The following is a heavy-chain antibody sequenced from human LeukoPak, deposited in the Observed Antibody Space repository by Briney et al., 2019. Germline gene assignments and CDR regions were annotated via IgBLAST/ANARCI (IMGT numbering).Heavy chain of an antibody. CDR1: GFTFSNYG. D-gene: IGHD6-19*01. CDR3: AKDISSGWSLGAFDI. CDR2: ISGTGGNT. V-gene: IGHV3-23*01. J-gene: IGHJ3*02. Sequence: GGSLRLSCTTSGFTFSNYGMSWVRQAPGKGLEWVSAISGTGGNTYYADSVKGRFTISRDNAKNSLYLQMNSLRAEDTALYYCAKDISSGWSLGAFDIWGQGTMVTVSS.